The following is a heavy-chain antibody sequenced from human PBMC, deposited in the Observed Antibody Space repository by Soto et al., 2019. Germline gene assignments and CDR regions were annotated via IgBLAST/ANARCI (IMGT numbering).Heavy chain of an antibody. CDR1: GGTFSSYT. V-gene: IGHV1-69*02. J-gene: IGHJ3*01. CDR3: ASSRRYYYDTTGLDAFDV. CDR2: IIPILGIA. D-gene: IGHD3-22*01. Sequence: SVKVSCKASGGTFSSYTISWVRQAPGQGLEWMGRIIPILGIANYAQKFQGRVTMTRDTSISTAYMELSRLRSDDTAVYYCASSRRYYYDTTGLDAFDVWGQGTMVTVSS.